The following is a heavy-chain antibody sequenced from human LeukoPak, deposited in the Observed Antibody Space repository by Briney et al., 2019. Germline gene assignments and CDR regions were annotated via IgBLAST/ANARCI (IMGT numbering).Heavy chain of an antibody. V-gene: IGHV4-4*02. D-gene: IGHD4-17*01. CDR3: ARYAVPYGDYSD. J-gene: IGHJ4*02. CDR1: GGSVSSTNW. CDR2: VHLDGRT. Sequence: SETLSLTCGVSGGSVSSTNWWTWIRQPPGKGLEWIGEVHLDGRTNFNPSLKSRLTMSVDLSENHVSLNLSSVTAADTAVYYCARYAVPYGDYSDWGQGTLVTVSS.